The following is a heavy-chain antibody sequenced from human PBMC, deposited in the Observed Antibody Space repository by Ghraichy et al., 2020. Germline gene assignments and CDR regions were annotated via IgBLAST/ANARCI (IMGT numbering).Heavy chain of an antibody. J-gene: IGHJ4*02. CDR3: ARGTFDYSREDHGGAFDY. V-gene: IGHV3-48*03. CDR1: GFTFSAYE. Sequence: LSLTCAASGFTFSAYEMTWVRQAPGTGLEWVSYIAGSRNTIYYADSVKGRFTISRDNAKNSLFLQMNSLRAEDTATYYCARGTFDYSREDHGGAFDYWGQGTLVTVTT. CDR2: IAGSRNTI. D-gene: IGHD6-13*01.